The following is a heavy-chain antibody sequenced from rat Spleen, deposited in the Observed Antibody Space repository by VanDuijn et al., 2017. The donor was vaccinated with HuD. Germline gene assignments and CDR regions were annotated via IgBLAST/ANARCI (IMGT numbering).Heavy chain of an antibody. CDR3: VRPLYRDNYAHVPWFAY. CDR1: GFTFSDYY. J-gene: IGHJ3*01. V-gene: IGHV5-29*01. CDR2: ITYDGSST. Sequence: EVQLVESDGGLVQPGRSLKLSCAASGFTFSDYYMTWVRQAPTKGLEWVATITYDGSSTYYRDSVKGRFTIPRDNVKSTIYMQMDRLRSEDTATYYCVRPLYRDNYAHVPWFAYWGQGTLVTVSS. D-gene: IGHD4-3*01.